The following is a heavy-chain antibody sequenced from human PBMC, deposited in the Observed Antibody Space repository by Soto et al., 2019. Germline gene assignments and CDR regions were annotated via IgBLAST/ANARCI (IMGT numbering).Heavy chain of an antibody. J-gene: IGHJ6*02. V-gene: IGHV4-59*01. CDR2: IYYSGST. CDR3: ARAPPYSYYGMDV. Sequence: PSETLSLTCTVSGGSISSYYWSWIRQPPGKGLEWIGYIYYSGSTNYNPSLKSRVTISVDTSKNQFSLKLSSVTAADTAVYYCARAPPYSYYGMDVWGQGTTVT. CDR1: GGSISSYY.